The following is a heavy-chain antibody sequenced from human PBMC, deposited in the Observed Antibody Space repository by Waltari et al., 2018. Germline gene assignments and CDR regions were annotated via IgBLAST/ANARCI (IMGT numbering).Heavy chain of an antibody. D-gene: IGHD1-1*01. CDR3: AGVNWNDRTFAI. V-gene: IGHV3-13*01. Sequence: EVQLVESGGDLVQPGGSLRLSCAASGFTFSSYWMTWVRQAPGKGLEWVSAIGTYGNTFYIDSVKGRFTISRENAKSSLYLQMNSLRAEDTAMYYCAGVNWNDRTFAIWGQGTLVTVSS. CDR2: IGTYGNT. CDR1: GFTFSSYW. J-gene: IGHJ3*02.